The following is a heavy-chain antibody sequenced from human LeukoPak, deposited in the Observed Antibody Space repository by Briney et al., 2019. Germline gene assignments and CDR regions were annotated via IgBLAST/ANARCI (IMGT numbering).Heavy chain of an antibody. V-gene: IGHV3-74*01. CDR2: IHSDEIRT. J-gene: IGHJ4*02. CDR1: GFTFSSYW. Sequence: GGSRRLSCAASGFTFSSYWMHWVRQAPGRGRVWVSRIHSDEIRTNYADSVTGRFTISRDNAKNTVYLQMNSLRNEDTAVYYCARGIYGDPVAFDYWGQGTLVTVSS. CDR3: ARGIYGDPVAFDY. D-gene: IGHD4/OR15-4a*01.